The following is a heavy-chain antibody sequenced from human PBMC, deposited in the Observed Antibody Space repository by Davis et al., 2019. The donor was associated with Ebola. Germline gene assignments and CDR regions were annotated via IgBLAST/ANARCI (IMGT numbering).Heavy chain of an antibody. D-gene: IGHD3-3*01. CDR3: AKDYDFWSGRLMDV. Sequence: GGSLRLSCAASGFTFSDYYMSWIRQAPGKGLEWVSYISSSGSTIYYADSVKGRFTISRDNAKNTLYLQMNSLRAEDTAVYYCAKDYDFWSGRLMDVWGQGTTVTVSS. CDR2: ISSSGSTI. V-gene: IGHV3-11*01. CDR1: GFTFSDYY. J-gene: IGHJ6*02.